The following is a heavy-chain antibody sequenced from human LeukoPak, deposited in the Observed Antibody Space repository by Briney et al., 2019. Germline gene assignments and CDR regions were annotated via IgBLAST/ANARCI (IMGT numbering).Heavy chain of an antibody. CDR2: IIPLFGAP. Sequence: ASVKVSCKASGGTFSSHAISWVRQAPGQGLEWMGGIIPLFGAPKYAQKFQGRVTITADTSTSTTYVEVTSLKSEDTAMYYCARGVLLDTFDIWGQGTMVTVSS. J-gene: IGHJ3*02. CDR3: ARGVLLDTFDI. CDR1: GGTFSSHA. D-gene: IGHD3-10*01. V-gene: IGHV1-69*06.